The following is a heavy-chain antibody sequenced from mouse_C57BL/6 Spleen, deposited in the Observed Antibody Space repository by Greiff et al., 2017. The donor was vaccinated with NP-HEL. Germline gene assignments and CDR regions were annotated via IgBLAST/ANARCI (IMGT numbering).Heavy chain of an antibody. CDR1: GFTFSSYG. Sequence: EVKLMESGGDLVKPGGSLKLSCAASGFTFSSYGMSWVRQTPDKRLEWVATISSGGSYPYYPDSVKGRFTISRDKAKNTLYLQMSSLKSEDTAMYYCARQGLLGSSHWYFDVWGPGTTVTVSS. J-gene: IGHJ1*01. CDR2: ISSGGSYP. D-gene: IGHD1-1*01. CDR3: ARQGLLGSSHWYFDV. V-gene: IGHV5-6*01.